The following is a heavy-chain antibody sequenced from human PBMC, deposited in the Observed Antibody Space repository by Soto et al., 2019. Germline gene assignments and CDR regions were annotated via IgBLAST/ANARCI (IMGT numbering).Heavy chain of an antibody. V-gene: IGHV3-23*01. CDR2: ITGSGDST. CDR3: AGARS. CDR1: GITFSSSV. Sequence: EVQLLESGGGLVQPGGSLRLSCAASGITFSSSVMSWARQAPGKGLEWVAEITGSGDSTHYADSVKGRFTMSRDNSKNTLYLKMNSLRPDYTAVYYCAGARSCGQVTLGTVSS. J-gene: IGHJ5*02.